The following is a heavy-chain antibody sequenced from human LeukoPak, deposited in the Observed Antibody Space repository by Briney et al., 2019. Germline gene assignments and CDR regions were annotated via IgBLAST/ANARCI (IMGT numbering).Heavy chain of an antibody. CDR3: AKDSRSPHTYYDSSGYYVRGAFDI. Sequence: PGGSLRLSCAASGFTFSSYGMHWVRQAPGKGLEWVAFIRYDGSNKYYADSVKGRFTISRDNSKNTLYLQMNSLRAEDTAEYYCAKDSRSPHTYYDSSGYYVRGAFDIWGQGTMVTVSS. CDR2: IRYDGSNK. D-gene: IGHD3-22*01. V-gene: IGHV3-30*02. CDR1: GFTFSSYG. J-gene: IGHJ3*02.